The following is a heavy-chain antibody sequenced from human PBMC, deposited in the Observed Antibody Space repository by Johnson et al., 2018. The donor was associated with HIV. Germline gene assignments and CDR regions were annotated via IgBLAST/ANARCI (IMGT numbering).Heavy chain of an antibody. CDR2: IQYDESDK. CDR1: GFTFSSYG. V-gene: IGHV3-33*08. CDR3: ARRDSGSLSFDI. J-gene: IGHJ3*02. D-gene: IGHD1-26*01. Sequence: QVQLVESGGGVVQPGRSLRLSCAASGFTFSSYGMHWVRQAPGKGLEWGAFIQYDESDKYYADSVKGRFTISRDNSKNTLYLQMNGLRAEDTALYYCARRDSGSLSFDIWGQGTMVTVSS.